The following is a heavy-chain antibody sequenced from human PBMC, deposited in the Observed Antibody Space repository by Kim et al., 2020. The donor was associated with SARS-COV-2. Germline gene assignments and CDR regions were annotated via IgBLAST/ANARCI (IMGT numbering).Heavy chain of an antibody. CDR2: IKPDGSDK. J-gene: IGHJ5*02. CDR3: VLGQGAS. D-gene: IGHD3-16*01. V-gene: IGHV3-7*01. Sequence: GGSLRLSCVASGFNFRSSWMAWARQAPGKGLEWVTNIKPDGSDKYYVDSVKGRFTMSRDNAKNSLYLQMDSLRGEDTAVYYCVLGQGASWGQGILVTVSS. CDR1: GFNFRSSW.